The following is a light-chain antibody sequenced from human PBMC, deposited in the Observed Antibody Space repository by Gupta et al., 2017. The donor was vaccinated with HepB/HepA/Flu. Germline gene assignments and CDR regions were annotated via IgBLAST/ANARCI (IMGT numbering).Light chain of an antibody. V-gene: IGKV3-20*01. CDR2: AAS. Sequence: IVLTQSPGTLSLSPGVRATLSCRASQSLSSSDLAWYQQKPGQAPRLLIYAASSRANGIPDRFGGSGSGTDFTLTISRLEPEDFALYYCHQYGTSPRTFGQGTKVEIK. J-gene: IGKJ1*01. CDR1: QSLSSSD. CDR3: HQYGTSPRT.